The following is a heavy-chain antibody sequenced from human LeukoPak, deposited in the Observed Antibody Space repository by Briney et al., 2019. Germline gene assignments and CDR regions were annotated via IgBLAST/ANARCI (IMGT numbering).Heavy chain of an antibody. D-gene: IGHD3-10*01. J-gene: IGHJ3*02. Sequence: SRTLSLTCAISGDSVSSNSATWNWIRQSPSRGLEWLGRTYYRSKYYNDYAVSVKSRITINPDTSKNQFSLQLNSVTPDDTAVYYCARGYYGSGLRGFDIWGQGTMVTVSS. V-gene: IGHV6-1*01. CDR2: TYYRSKYYN. CDR3: ARGYYGSGLRGFDI. CDR1: GDSVSSNSAT.